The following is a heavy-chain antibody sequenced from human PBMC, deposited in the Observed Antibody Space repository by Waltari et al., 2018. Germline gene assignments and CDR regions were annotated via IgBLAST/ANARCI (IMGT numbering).Heavy chain of an antibody. V-gene: IGHV4-39*01. CDR2: IYYNGTT. CDR1: GGAITTTNYY. J-gene: IGHJ4*02. CDR3: ASLLTGD. D-gene: IGHD3-9*01. Sequence: QLQVQESGPGLVKPSETLSLTCTVSGGAITTTNYYWGWIRQPPGKGLEWIGSIYYNGTTYSNPSLKSRVTISADTSKNQFSLNLNSVTAADTAVYYCASLLTGDWGQGVLVTVSS.